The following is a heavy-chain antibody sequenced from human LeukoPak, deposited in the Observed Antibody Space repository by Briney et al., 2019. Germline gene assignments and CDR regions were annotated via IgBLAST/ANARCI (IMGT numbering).Heavy chain of an antibody. CDR2: VGATGVDT. CDR1: GFTFNNYP. J-gene: IGHJ4*02. Sequence: PGESLRLSCAASGFTFNNYPMSWVRQSPGKGLEWVAAVGATGVDTYYGEAVRGRFTISRDNSKDTLFLQMNSLRAEDTAIFFCAKEFFYGAQTSLDYWGQGTLFTVSS. V-gene: IGHV3-23*01. D-gene: IGHD4-17*01. CDR3: AKEFFYGAQTSLDY.